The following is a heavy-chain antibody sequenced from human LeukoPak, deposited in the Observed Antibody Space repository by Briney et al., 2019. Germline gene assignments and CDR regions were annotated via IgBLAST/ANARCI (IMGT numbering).Heavy chain of an antibody. CDR3: AKVSDSSGYSTIPYFDY. J-gene: IGHJ4*02. Sequence: PGGSLRLSCAASGFTFSSYAMSWVRQAPGEGLEWVSAISGSGGSTYYADSVKGRFTISRDNSKNTLYLQMNSLRAEDTAVYYCAKVSDSSGYSTIPYFDYWGQGTLVTVSS. CDR1: GFTFSSYA. CDR2: ISGSGGST. V-gene: IGHV3-23*01. D-gene: IGHD3-22*01.